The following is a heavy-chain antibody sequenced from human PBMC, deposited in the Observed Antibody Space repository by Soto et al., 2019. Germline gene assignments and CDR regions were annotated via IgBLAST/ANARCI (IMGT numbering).Heavy chain of an antibody. CDR2: INAGNGNT. Sequence: VASVKVSCKPSGYTFTSYAMHWVRQAPGQRLEWMGCINAGNGNTKYSQNFQGRVTITRDTSASTAYMELSSLRSEDTEVYYCARDHYYGGGSYNFFDFWSQGTVVTESS. J-gene: IGHJ4*02. CDR3: ARDHYYGGGSYNFFDF. V-gene: IGHV1-3*01. CDR1: GYTFTSYA. D-gene: IGHD3-10*01.